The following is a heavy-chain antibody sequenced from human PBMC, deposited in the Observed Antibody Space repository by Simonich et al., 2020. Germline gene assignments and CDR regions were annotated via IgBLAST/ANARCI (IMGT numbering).Heavy chain of an antibody. CDR1: GGSISSRSYY. Sequence: QLQLQESGPGLVKPSATLSLTCTVSGGSISSRSYYWGWIRQPPGKGLEWIGSIYYSGSTYYNPSLKSRVTRSVDTSKNQFSLKLSSVTAADTAVYYCARHAGFAFDIWGQGTMVTVSS. CDR2: IYYSGST. CDR3: ARHAGFAFDI. D-gene: IGHD6-13*01. V-gene: IGHV4-39*01. J-gene: IGHJ3*02.